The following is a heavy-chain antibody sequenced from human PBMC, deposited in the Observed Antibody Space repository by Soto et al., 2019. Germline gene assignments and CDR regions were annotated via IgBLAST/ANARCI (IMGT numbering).Heavy chain of an antibody. Sequence: QVQLQESGPGLVKPSETLPLTCSVSDGSVTGYCWSWIRQPPGKGLEWIGCIDYNGRAHYNPSLTSRVTMSLDTSNNHFSLKLSSVTTTDTAVYYCARGPDHSKVGYWGQGTLFTVSS. J-gene: IGHJ4*02. CDR2: IDYNGRA. CDR3: ARGPDHSKVGY. V-gene: IGHV4-59*02. D-gene: IGHD4-4*01. CDR1: DGSVTGYC.